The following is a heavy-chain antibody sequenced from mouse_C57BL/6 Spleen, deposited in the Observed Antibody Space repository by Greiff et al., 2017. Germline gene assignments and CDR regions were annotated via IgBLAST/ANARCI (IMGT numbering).Heavy chain of an antibody. CDR3: ARSYYGSSRFAY. J-gene: IGHJ3*01. V-gene: IGHV1-50*01. CDR2: IDPSDSYT. D-gene: IGHD1-1*01. Sequence: VQLQQSGAELVKPGASVKLSCKASGYTFTSYWMQWVKQRPGQGLEWMGEIDPSDSYTNYNQKFKGKATLTVDTSSSTAYMQLSSLTSVDSAVYYGARSYYGSSRFAYWGQGTLVTVSA. CDR1: GYTFTSYW.